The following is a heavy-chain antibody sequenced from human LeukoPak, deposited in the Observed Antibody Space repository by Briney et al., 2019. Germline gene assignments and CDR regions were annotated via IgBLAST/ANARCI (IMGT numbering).Heavy chain of an antibody. CDR1: EFTFISYW. Sequence: PGGSLRLSCAASEFTFISYWMSWVRQAPGKGLEWVSAISGSGGSTYYADSVKGRLTISRDNSKNTLYLQMNSLRAEDTAVYYCATNRDGYNRDAFDIWGQGTMVTVSS. J-gene: IGHJ3*02. CDR3: ATNRDGYNRDAFDI. D-gene: IGHD5-24*01. V-gene: IGHV3-23*01. CDR2: ISGSGGST.